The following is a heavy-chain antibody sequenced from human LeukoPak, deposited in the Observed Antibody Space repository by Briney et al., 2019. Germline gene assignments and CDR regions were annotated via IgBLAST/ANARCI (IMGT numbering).Heavy chain of an antibody. CDR3: ARQLCSSTSCYGGVEGWYFDL. J-gene: IGHJ2*01. D-gene: IGHD2-2*01. Sequence: SETLSLTCTVSGGSISSSSYYWGWIRQPPGKGLEWIGSIYYSGSTYYNPPLKSRVTISVDTSKNQFSLKLSSVTAADTAVYYCARQLCSSTSCYGGVEGWYFDLWGRGTLVTVSS. V-gene: IGHV4-39*01. CDR2: IYYSGST. CDR1: GGSISSSSYY.